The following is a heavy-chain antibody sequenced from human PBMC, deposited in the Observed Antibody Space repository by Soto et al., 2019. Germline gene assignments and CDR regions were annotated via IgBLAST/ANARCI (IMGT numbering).Heavy chain of an antibody. CDR1: GYAFTTYG. Sequence: QVHLVQSGAEVKKPGASVKVSCRGSGYAFTTYGITWVRQAPGQGLEWMGWISAHNGNTNYAQKLQGRVTVTRDTSTSAAYMELRSLRSDDTAVYYCARGRYGDYWGQGALVTVSS. CDR3: ARGRYGDY. D-gene: IGHD1-1*01. V-gene: IGHV1-18*01. CDR2: ISAHNGNT. J-gene: IGHJ4*02.